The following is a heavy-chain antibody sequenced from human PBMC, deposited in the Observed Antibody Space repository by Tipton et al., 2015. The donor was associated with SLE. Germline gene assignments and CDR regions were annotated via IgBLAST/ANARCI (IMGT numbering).Heavy chain of an antibody. CDR2: IRYDGSNK. Sequence: SLRLSCAASGFTFSSYGMHWVRQAPGKGLEWVAVIRYDGSNKYYADSVKGRFTISRDNSKNTLYLQMNSLRAEDTAVYYCARGQQWLAYFDYWGQGTLVTVSS. CDR1: GFTFSSYG. D-gene: IGHD6-19*01. J-gene: IGHJ4*02. CDR3: ARGQQWLAYFDY. V-gene: IGHV3-33*01.